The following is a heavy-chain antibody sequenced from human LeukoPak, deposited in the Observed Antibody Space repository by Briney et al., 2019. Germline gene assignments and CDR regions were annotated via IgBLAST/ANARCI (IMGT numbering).Heavy chain of an antibody. CDR3: ARQPYYYDSSGYYFCYYGMDV. D-gene: IGHD3-22*01. J-gene: IGHJ6*02. CDR1: GGSFSGYY. CDR2: IYYSGST. V-gene: IGHV4-39*01. Sequence: SETLSLTCAVYGGSFSGYYWGWIRQPPGKGLEWIGSIYYSGSTYYNPSLKSRVTISVDTSKNQFSLKLGSVTAADTAVYYCARQPYYYDSSGYYFCYYGMDVWGQGTTVTVSS.